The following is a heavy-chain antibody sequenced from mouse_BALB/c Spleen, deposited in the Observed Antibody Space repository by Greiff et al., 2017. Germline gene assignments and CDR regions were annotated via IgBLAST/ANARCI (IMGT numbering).Heavy chain of an antibody. CDR2: IYPGNVNT. CDR3: ARTGNYRNAMDY. Sequence: QVQLQQSGPELVKPGASVRISCKASGYTFTSYYIHWVKQRPGQGLEWIGWIYPGNVNTKYNEKFKGKATLTADKSSSTAYMQLSSLTSEDSAVYFCARTGNYRNAMDYWGQGTSVTVSS. V-gene: IGHV1S56*01. D-gene: IGHD2-1*01. J-gene: IGHJ4*01. CDR1: GYTFTSYY.